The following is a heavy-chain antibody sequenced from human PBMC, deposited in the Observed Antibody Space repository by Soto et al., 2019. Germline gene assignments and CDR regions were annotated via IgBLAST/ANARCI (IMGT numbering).Heavy chain of an antibody. V-gene: IGHV4-39*01. D-gene: IGHD2-2*01. CDR2: VYYSGTP. Sequence: QLQLQESGPGLVKPSETLSLTCTVSGGSISSSSYYWAWVRQPPGKGLEWIGSVYYSGTPYYNPYLKSRVTISGDTSKNQFSLKLSSVTAADTAVFYCARLIHCKTTSCYFDYWGQGTLVTVSS. CDR1: GGSISSSSYY. J-gene: IGHJ4*02. CDR3: ARLIHCKTTSCYFDY.